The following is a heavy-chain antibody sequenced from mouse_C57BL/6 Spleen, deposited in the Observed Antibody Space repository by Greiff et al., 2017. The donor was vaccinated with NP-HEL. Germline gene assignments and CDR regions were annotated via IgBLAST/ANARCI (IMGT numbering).Heavy chain of an antibody. CDR1: GYTFTSYW. Sequence: VQLQQSGAELVRPGSSVKLSCKASGYTFTSYWMDWVKQRPGQGLEWIGNIYPSDSETHYNQKFKDKATLTVDKSSSTAYMQLSSLTSEDSAVYYGAREDGNYAFDYWGQGTTLTVSS. V-gene: IGHV1-61*01. CDR3: AREDGNYAFDY. D-gene: IGHD2-1*01. J-gene: IGHJ2*01. CDR2: IYPSDSET.